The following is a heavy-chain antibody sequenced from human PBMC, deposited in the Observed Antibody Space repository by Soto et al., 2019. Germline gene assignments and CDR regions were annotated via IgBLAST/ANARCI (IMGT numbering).Heavy chain of an antibody. CDR1: GGSFTSNNW. D-gene: IGHD3-10*01. Sequence: SETLSLTCAVSGGSFTSNNWWTWVRQPPGQGLEWIGYIYYSGSTYYNPSLKSRVTISVDTSKNQFSLKLSSVTAADTAVYYCARVPVLWFGESYYYGMDVWGQATTVTVSS. V-gene: IGHV4-4*02. CDR3: ARVPVLWFGESYYYGMDV. J-gene: IGHJ6*02. CDR2: IYYSGST.